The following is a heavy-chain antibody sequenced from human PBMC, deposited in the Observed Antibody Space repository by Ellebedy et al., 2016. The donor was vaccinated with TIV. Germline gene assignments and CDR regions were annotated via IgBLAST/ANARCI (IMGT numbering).Heavy chain of an antibody. J-gene: IGHJ2*01. Sequence: GESLKISCAASGFTFSSYAVSWVRQAPGKGLEWVSTISDSGSSTFYADSVKGRFTISRDNSKNTLYLQMNSLRADDTAVFYCAKSLWFGERYWYFDLWGRGTLVTVSS. V-gene: IGHV3-23*01. CDR2: ISDSGSST. CDR3: AKSLWFGERYWYFDL. D-gene: IGHD3-10*01. CDR1: GFTFSSYA.